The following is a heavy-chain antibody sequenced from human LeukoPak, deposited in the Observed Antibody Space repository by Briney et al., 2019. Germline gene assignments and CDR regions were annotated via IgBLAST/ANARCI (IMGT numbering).Heavy chain of an antibody. V-gene: IGHV3-23*01. CDR1: GFTFSSYA. CDR2: ISVSGGST. J-gene: IGHJ4*02. D-gene: IGHD3-22*01. Sequence: GGSLRLSCAASGFTFSSYAMSWVRQAPGKGLEWVSAISVSGGSTYYADSVKGRFTISRDNSKNTLYLQMNSLRAEDTAVYYCAKSPYYDSSGYRYYFDYWGQGTLVTVSS. CDR3: AKSPYYDSSGYRYYFDY.